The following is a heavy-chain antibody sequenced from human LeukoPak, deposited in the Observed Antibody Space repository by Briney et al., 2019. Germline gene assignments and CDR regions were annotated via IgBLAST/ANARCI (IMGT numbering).Heavy chain of an antibody. D-gene: IGHD2-15*01. CDR2: IKQDGSEK. V-gene: IGHV3-7*01. CDR1: GFTFSSYW. J-gene: IGHJ5*02. Sequence: GGSLRLSCAASGFTFSSYWMSWVRQAPGKGLEWVANIKQDGSEKYYVDSVRGRFTISRDNAKNSLYLQMNSLRAEDTAVYYCARDPLRVVVVAATHWFDPWGRGTLVTVSS. CDR3: ARDPLRVVVVAATHWFDP.